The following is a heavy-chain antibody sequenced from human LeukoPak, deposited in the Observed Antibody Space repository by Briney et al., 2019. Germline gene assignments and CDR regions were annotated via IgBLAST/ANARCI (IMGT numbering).Heavy chain of an antibody. D-gene: IGHD6-6*01. V-gene: IGHV4-34*01. Sequence: SETLSLTCSVYGGSFSDYDWSWVRQAPGRGLQWIGEINQSGATNCDPSLKSRVTISVDTSKNQFSLKLSSVTAADTAVYYCARGEYSSSWGRFYNWFDPWGQGTLVTVSS. CDR1: GGSFSDYD. J-gene: IGHJ5*02. CDR2: INQSGAT. CDR3: ARGEYSSSWGRFYNWFDP.